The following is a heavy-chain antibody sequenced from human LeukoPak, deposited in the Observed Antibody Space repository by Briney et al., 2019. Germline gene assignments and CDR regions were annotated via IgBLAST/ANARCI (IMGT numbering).Heavy chain of an antibody. V-gene: IGHV3-23*01. Sequence: GGSLRLSCAASGFTFSSYAMSWVRQAPGKGLEWVSAISGSGGSTYYADSVKGRFTISRDNSKNTLYLQMNSLRAEDTAVYYCAKDRRRYYDFWSGYSSPNDYWGQGTLVTVSS. CDR1: GFTFSSYA. J-gene: IGHJ4*02. D-gene: IGHD3-3*01. CDR3: AKDRRRYYDFWSGYSSPNDY. CDR2: ISGSGGST.